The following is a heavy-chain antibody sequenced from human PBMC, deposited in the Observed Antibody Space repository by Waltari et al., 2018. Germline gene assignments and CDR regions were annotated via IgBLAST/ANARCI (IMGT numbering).Heavy chain of an antibody. V-gene: IGHV4-59*01. CDR3: ARDSGSYYGAVDY. D-gene: IGHD1-26*01. CDR1: GGSIRSYY. J-gene: IGHJ4*02. CDR2: IYYSGST. Sequence: QVQLQESGPGLVKPSETLSLTCTVSGGSIRSYYWSWIRQPPGKGLEWIGYIYYSGSTNYNPSLKSRVTISVDTSKNQFSLKLSSVTAADTAVYYCARDSGSYYGAVDYWGQGTLVTVSS.